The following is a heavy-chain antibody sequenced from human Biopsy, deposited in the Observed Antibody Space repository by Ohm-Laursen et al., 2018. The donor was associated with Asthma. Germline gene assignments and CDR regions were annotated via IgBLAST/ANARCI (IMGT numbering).Heavy chain of an antibody. D-gene: IGHD6-19*01. J-gene: IGHJ6*02. CDR1: GGTFSNFA. Sequence: ASVKVSCKAPGGTFSNFAISWVRRAPGQGLEWLGGIMTVFGTTNYAQKFQGRVTITADESTSTAYMEVTSLRSEDTAIYYCARCQVGYSSGWSLLLKKIYYSGMDVWGQGNAVTVSS. CDR2: IMTVFGTT. V-gene: IGHV1-69*13. CDR3: ARCQVGYSSGWSLLLKKIYYSGMDV.